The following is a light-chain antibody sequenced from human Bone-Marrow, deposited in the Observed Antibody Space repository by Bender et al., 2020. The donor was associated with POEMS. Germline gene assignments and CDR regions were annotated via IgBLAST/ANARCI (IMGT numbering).Light chain of an antibody. J-gene: IGLJ1*01. CDR2: VNSDGSH. CDR3: QTWGTDIYV. V-gene: IGLV4-69*01. Sequence: QLVLTQSPSASASLGASVKLTCTLSSGHSSYAIAWHQQQPEKGPRFLMKVNSDGSHTKGDGIPDRFSGSSSGPERYLTISSLQSEDEADYYCQTWGTDIYVFGPGTKLTVL. CDR1: SGHSSYA.